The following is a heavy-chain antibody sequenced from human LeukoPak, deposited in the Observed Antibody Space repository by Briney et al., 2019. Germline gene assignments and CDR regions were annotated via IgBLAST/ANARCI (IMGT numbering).Heavy chain of an antibody. CDR3: ASHYSSSSYFDY. J-gene: IGHJ4*02. V-gene: IGHV4-59*01. D-gene: IGHD6-6*01. CDR2: IYYSGTT. Sequence: AETVSLTCTVCGGSMSSYYWSGIRQPPRRGLEGIGYIYYSGTTNCNPSLKSRVTISVDTSKNQFSLELSSVTAADTAVYYCASHYSSSSYFDYWGQGTLVTVSS. CDR1: GGSMSSYY.